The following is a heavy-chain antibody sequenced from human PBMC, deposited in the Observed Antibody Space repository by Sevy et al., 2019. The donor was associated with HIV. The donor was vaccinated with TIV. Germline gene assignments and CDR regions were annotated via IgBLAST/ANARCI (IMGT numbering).Heavy chain of an antibody. D-gene: IGHD2-15*01. V-gene: IGHV1-2*06. Sequence: ASVKVSCKASGYTFSDNYMHWVRQAPGQGLEWVGRINPRTGDTKYAQKFQGRVTVTRYTSISTAYMELSRLTSDDTAIYYCAKDKLLDAFDIWGQGTRVTVSS. CDR2: INPRTGDT. CDR1: GYTFSDNY. CDR3: AKDKLLDAFDI. J-gene: IGHJ3*02.